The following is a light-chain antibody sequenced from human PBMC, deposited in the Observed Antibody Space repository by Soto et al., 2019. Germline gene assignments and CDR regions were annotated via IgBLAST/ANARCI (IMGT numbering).Light chain of an antibody. CDR3: QQANSFPLT. J-gene: IGKJ4*01. CDR1: QGISSY. Sequence: QLTQAPSAVCASVGDRGSITCRASQGISSYLGCYQQKPGTAPKRLIYAASSLQSGVPSRFSGSGSGTDFTLTISSLQPEDFATYYCQQANSFPLTFGGGTKVDIK. CDR2: AAS. V-gene: IGKV1-12*01.